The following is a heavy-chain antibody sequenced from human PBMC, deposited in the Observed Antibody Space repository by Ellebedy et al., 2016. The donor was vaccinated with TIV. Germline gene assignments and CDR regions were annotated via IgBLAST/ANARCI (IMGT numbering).Heavy chain of an antibody. J-gene: IGHJ4*02. CDR2: INHSGST. CDR3: ARQKMSDRVTLMSFDT. Sequence: MPSETLSLTCAVYGGSFSDYYWSWIRQPPGKGLEWSGEINHSGSTNYNPSLESRGTISGDTSRNQFSRKVTSVTAADTAVYYCARQKMSDRVTLMSFDTWGRGTLVTVSS. V-gene: IGHV4-34*01. D-gene: IGHD3-16*01. CDR1: GGSFSDYY.